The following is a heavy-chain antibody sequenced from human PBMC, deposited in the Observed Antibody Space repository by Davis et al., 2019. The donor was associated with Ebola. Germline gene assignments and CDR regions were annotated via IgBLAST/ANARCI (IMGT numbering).Heavy chain of an antibody. CDR3: ARDRYYDSSGYYYYYGMDV. D-gene: IGHD3-22*01. Sequence: SETLSLTCTVSGGSVSSGSYYWSWLRQPPGKGLEWIGYIYYSGSTNYTPSIKSRVTISVDTSKNQFSLKLSSVTAADTAVYYCARDRYYDSSGYYYYYGMDVWGQGTTVTVSS. CDR2: IYYSGST. J-gene: IGHJ6*02. CDR1: GGSVSSGSYY. V-gene: IGHV4-61*01.